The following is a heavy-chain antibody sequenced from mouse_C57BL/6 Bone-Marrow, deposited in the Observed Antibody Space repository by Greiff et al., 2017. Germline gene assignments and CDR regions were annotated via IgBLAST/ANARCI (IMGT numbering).Heavy chain of an antibody. D-gene: IGHD2-14*01. CDR1: GYSITSGYY. CDR2: ISYDGSN. CDR3: ARESMGEYDGVAY. Sequence: EVKLVESGPGLVKPSQSLSLTCSVTGYSITSGYYWNWIRQFPGNKLEWMGYISYDGSNNYNPSLKNRISITRDTSKNQFFLKLNSVTTEDTATYYCARESMGEYDGVAYWGQGTLVTVSA. J-gene: IGHJ3*01. V-gene: IGHV3-6*01.